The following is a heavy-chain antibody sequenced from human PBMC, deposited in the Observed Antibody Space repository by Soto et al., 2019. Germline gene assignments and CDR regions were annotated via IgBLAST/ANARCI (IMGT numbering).Heavy chain of an antibody. V-gene: IGHV4-39*07. D-gene: IGHD6-19*01. CDR2: MYYTGST. CDR1: GGSIRSSSHY. J-gene: IGHJ4*02. CDR3: ARSEESIAVAGFDY. Sequence: PSETLSLTCSVSGGSIRSSSHYWAWIRQPPGKGLEWVAYMYYTGSTNYNPSLKSRVTISVDTSKNQFSLKLSSVTAADTAVYYCARSEESIAVAGFDYWGQGTLVTVSS.